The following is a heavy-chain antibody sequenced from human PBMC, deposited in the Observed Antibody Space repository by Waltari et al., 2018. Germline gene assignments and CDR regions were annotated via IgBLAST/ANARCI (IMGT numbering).Heavy chain of an antibody. Sequence: QVQLVQSGAEVKKPGASVTVSCKVSGYTLAELSMHWVRQAPGKGLEWMGGYDPEEGETVYAQKFQGRVTMTEDTSTDTAYMQLSSLSSEDTAVYFCATDHNRQSGYDIWGQGTLVTVSS. D-gene: IGHD5-12*01. CDR1: GYTLAELS. CDR2: YDPEEGET. CDR3: ATDHNRQSGYDI. V-gene: IGHV1-24*01. J-gene: IGHJ4*02.